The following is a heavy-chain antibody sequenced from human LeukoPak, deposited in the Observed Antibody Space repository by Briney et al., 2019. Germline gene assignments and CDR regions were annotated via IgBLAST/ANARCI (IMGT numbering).Heavy chain of an antibody. Sequence: PGGSLRLSCAASGFTFSNHWMHRVRQAPGKGLVWVSRIDERGTNAMYADSVKGRFSISRDNAKNTVNLQMNSLRAEDTGVYYCIRDEALWRLDYWGQGTLVTVSS. J-gene: IGHJ4*02. D-gene: IGHD2-21*01. CDR2: IDERGTNA. V-gene: IGHV3-74*03. CDR1: GFTFSNHW. CDR3: IRDEALWRLDY.